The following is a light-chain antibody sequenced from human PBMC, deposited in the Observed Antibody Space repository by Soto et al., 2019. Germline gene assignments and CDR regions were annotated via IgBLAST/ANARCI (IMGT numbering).Light chain of an antibody. CDR2: GAS. CDR3: QQYNYWPPLT. CDR1: HGVSTK. Sequence: EIELTQSPATLSVSPGERATLSCRASHGVSTKLAWYQHKSGQAPRLLIHGASTRATGIPARFSGSGSGTEFNLTISSLQSEDFAIYYCQQYNYWPPLTFGGGTRVEIK. V-gene: IGKV3-15*01. J-gene: IGKJ4*01.